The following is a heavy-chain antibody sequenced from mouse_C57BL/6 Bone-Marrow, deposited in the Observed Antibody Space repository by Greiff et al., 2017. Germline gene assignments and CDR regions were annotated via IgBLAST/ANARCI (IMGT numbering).Heavy chain of an antibody. Sequence: EVQLQQSGPELVKPGASVKISCKASGYTFTDYYMNWVKQSHGKSLEWIGDINPNNGGTRYNQKFKGKATLTVDKSSSTAYMELRSLTSEDSAVYYCARSRATTAYWGQGTLVTVSA. CDR1: GYTFTDYY. CDR3: ARSRATTAY. CDR2: INPNNGGT. J-gene: IGHJ3*01. D-gene: IGHD3-3*01. V-gene: IGHV1-26*01.